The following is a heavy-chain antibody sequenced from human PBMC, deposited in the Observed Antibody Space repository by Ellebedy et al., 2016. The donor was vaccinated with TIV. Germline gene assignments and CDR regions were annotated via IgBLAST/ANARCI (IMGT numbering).Heavy chain of an antibody. CDR3: VGSRNGYNPDF. CDR1: GFNFRDYY. D-gene: IGHD5-24*01. J-gene: IGHJ4*02. V-gene: IGHV3-11*06. CDR2: ISGSSSET. Sequence: PGGSLRLSCTASGFNFRDYYMFWIRQAPGKGLEWVSYISGSSSETNYVDSVRGRFTISRDTAKKSLYVRMNSLRVDDTAVYYCVGSRNGYNPDFWGQGTLVTVSP.